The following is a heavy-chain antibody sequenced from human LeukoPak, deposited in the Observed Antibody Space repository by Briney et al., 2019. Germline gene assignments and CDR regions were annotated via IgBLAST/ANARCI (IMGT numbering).Heavy chain of an antibody. CDR3: ARDKVVGATLFDY. V-gene: IGHV3-7*01. J-gene: IGHJ4*02. Sequence: GGSLRLSCAASGLTFSRYWMSWVRQAPGKGLEWVANIKQDGSEKYYVDSVKGRLTISRDNAENSLYLQMNSLRAEDTAVYYCARDKVVGATLFDYWGQGTLVTVSS. CDR1: GLTFSRYW. CDR2: IKQDGSEK. D-gene: IGHD1-26*01.